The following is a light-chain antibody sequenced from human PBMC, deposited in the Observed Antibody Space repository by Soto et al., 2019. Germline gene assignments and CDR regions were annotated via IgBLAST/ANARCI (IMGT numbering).Light chain of an antibody. CDR2: AAS. CDR1: QSISNY. J-gene: IGKJ4*01. V-gene: IGKV1-39*01. CDR3: QQSYSAPPT. Sequence: DIQMTQSPSSLSASVGDRVTITCRASQSISNYLNWYQQKPGKAPKLLIYAASSLQSGVPSRFRGSGSGTDVTLTINSLQPEDFATYYCQQSYSAPPTFGGGTKVEIK.